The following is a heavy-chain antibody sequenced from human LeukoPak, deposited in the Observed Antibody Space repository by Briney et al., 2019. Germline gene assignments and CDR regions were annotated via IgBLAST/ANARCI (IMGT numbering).Heavy chain of an antibody. CDR1: GGTFSSYA. CDR2: IIPMLGTV. D-gene: IGHD3-10*01. CDR3: ARVWFGGSSNCYYYYGMDV. Sequence: GSSVKVSCKASGGTFSSYAINWVRQAPGQGLEWMGRIIPMLGTVNYAQKFQGRVTIIADKFTSTAYMELSSLRTEDTAVYYCARVWFGGSSNCYYYYGMDVWGQGTTVTVSS. J-gene: IGHJ6*02. V-gene: IGHV1-69*04.